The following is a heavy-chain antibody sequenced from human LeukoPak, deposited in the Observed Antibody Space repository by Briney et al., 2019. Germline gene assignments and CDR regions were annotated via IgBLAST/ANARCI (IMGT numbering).Heavy chain of an antibody. Sequence: GGSLRLSCAASGFTFSSYGMHWVRQAPGKGLEWVAFIRYDGGNKYYADSVKGRFTISRDNSKNTLYPQMNSLRAEDTAVYYCATSDQYCSSTSCAVPFDYWGQGTLVTVSS. D-gene: IGHD2-2*01. V-gene: IGHV3-30*02. CDR1: GFTFSSYG. J-gene: IGHJ4*02. CDR3: ATSDQYCSSTSCAVPFDY. CDR2: IRYDGGNK.